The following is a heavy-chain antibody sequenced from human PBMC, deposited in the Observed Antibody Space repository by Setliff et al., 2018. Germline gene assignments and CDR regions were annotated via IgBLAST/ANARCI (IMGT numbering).Heavy chain of an antibody. CDR2: IYTSGST. Sequence: SETLSLTCTVSGGSISSGSYYWSWIRQPAGKGLEWIGHIYTSGSTNYNPSLKSRVTISVDTSKNQFSLKLSSVTAADTAVYYCARTLLLSPYYFDYWGQGTLVTVS. J-gene: IGHJ4*02. CDR1: GGSISSGSYY. CDR3: ARTLLLSPYYFDY. D-gene: IGHD2-21*01. V-gene: IGHV4-61*09.